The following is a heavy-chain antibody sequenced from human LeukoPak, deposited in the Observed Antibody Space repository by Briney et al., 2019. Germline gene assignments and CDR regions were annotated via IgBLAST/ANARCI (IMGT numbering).Heavy chain of an antibody. V-gene: IGHV3-30*04. J-gene: IGHJ6*03. CDR2: ISYDGSNK. D-gene: IGHD6-19*01. Sequence: GGSLRLFCAACGFPFSSYAMHWARQARGKGREGVAVISYDGSNKYYADPVKGRFTLSGDNSQNTLYLQMNSLRAEHARVYYCARGSGRHYYYHYMDVWGKGTTVTVSS. CDR3: ARGSGRHYYYHYMDV. CDR1: GFPFSSYA.